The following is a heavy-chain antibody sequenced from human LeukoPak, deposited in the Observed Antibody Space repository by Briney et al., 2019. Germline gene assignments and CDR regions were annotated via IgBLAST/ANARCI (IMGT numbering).Heavy chain of an antibody. CDR1: GFTFSACN. J-gene: IGHJ4*02. CDR3: ARDEGVSFDY. CDR2: ISSSSNYI. Sequence: GGSLRLSCVTSGFTFSACNMNWVRQAPGKGLEWVSCISSSSNYIYYADSVKGRFAISRDNAKNSLYLQMNSLRAEDTAVYYCARDEGVSFDYWGQGTLVTVSS. V-gene: IGHV3-21*01.